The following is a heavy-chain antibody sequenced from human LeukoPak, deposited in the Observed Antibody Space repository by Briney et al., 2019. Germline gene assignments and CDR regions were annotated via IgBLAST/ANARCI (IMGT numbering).Heavy chain of an antibody. Sequence: SETLSLTCTVSGGSINNYYWSWIRQPPGKGLEWIGYIYYRGSTNYNPSLKSRVTFSVDTSKNQYSLKLNSVTAADTAVYYCARGGDYGDLRYFDYWGQGTLVTVSS. V-gene: IGHV4-59*01. CDR1: GGSINNYY. CDR2: IYYRGST. J-gene: IGHJ4*02. CDR3: ARGGDYGDLRYFDY. D-gene: IGHD4-17*01.